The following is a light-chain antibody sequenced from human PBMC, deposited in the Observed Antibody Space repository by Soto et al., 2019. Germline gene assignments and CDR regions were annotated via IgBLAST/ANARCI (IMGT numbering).Light chain of an antibody. J-gene: IGKJ3*01. CDR3: MQALQTQFT. V-gene: IGKV2-28*01. CDR1: QSLLHSDGYNY. Sequence: DIVMTQSPLSLPVTPGEPASISCRSSQSLLHSDGYNYLDWYLQKPVQSPQLLIYLGSNRASGVPDRVSGSGSGTDFTLKISRVEAEDVGVYYCMQALQTQFTFGPGTRVDIK. CDR2: LGS.